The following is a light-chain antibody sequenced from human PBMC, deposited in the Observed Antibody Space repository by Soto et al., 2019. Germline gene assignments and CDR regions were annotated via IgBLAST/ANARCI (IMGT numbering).Light chain of an antibody. CDR2: AAS. V-gene: IGKV1-39*01. CDR3: QQSYNSPPST. J-gene: IGKJ5*01. CDR1: QDIFSS. Sequence: IQMTQSPSSLSASVGDSVTITFRAGQDIFSSLNWYQHKPGKAPKLLIYAASNLQTGVPSRFTGGASCTYFTLTISSLQPEDFASYDRQQSYNSPPSTLRQGTRLDIK.